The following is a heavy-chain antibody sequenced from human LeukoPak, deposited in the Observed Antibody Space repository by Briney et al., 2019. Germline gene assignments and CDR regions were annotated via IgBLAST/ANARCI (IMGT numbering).Heavy chain of an antibody. CDR2: LYSDGNT. Sequence: GGSLRLSCAASGFTVITNDMTWVRQAPRKGLEWVSVLYSDGNTKYADSVPGRFTISRDNSKNTLYLEMNSLSPDDTAVYYCARGVEPLAANTLAYWGQGTLVTVSS. V-gene: IGHV3-53*01. CDR3: ARGVEPLAANTLAY. CDR1: GFTVITND. J-gene: IGHJ4*02. D-gene: IGHD1-14*01.